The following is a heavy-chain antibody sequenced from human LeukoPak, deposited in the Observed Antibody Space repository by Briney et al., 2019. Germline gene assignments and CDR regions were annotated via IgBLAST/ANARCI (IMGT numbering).Heavy chain of an antibody. CDR1: GFTVSINY. Sequence: GGSLRLSCAASGFTVSINYMSWVRQAPGKGLEWVSVIYSGGSTYYADSVKGRFTISRDNSKNTLYLQMNSLRAEDTAVYYCARDSAPKGLGFDYWGQGTLVTISS. CDR3: ARDSAPKGLGFDY. CDR2: IYSGGST. J-gene: IGHJ4*02. D-gene: IGHD1-26*01. V-gene: IGHV3-66*01.